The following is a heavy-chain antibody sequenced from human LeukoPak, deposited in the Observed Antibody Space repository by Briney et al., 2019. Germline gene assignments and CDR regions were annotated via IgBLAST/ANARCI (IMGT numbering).Heavy chain of an antibody. J-gene: IGHJ4*02. Sequence: GRSLRLSCAASGFTVSSNYMSWVRQAPGKGLEWVSVIYSGGSTYYADSVKGRFTISRDNSKNTLYLQMNSLRAEDTAVYYCARDLDGYNYFDYWGQGTLVTVSS. CDR3: ARDLDGYNYFDY. CDR1: GFTVSSNY. CDR2: IYSGGST. V-gene: IGHV3-66*02. D-gene: IGHD5-24*01.